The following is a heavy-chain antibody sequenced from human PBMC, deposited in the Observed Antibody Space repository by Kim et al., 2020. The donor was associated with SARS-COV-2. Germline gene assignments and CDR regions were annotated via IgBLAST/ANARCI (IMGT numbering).Heavy chain of an antibody. D-gene: IGHD3-3*01. J-gene: IGHJ6*03. CDR1: GFTFSDYY. CDR2: ISSSGSTI. CDR3: ASLRRGFWSGYLYYYYYYYMDV. Sequence: GGSLRLSCAASGFTFSDYYMSWIRQAPGKGLEWVSYISSSGSTIYYADSVKGRFTISRDNAKNSLYLQMNSLRAEDTAVYYCASLRRGFWSGYLYYYYYYYMDVWGQGTTVTVSS. V-gene: IGHV3-11*01.